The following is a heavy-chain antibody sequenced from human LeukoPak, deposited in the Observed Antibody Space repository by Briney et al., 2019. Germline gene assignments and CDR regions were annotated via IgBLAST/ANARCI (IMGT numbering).Heavy chain of an antibody. Sequence: GGSLRLSCAASGFTFSSYAMSWVLQAPGKGLEWVSAISGSGGSTYYADSVEGRFTISRDNSKNTLYLQMNSLRAEDTAVYYCAKGTVGANIAAAGIDYWGQGTLVTVSS. CDR3: AKGTVGANIAAAGIDY. J-gene: IGHJ4*02. D-gene: IGHD6-13*01. CDR2: ISGSGGST. V-gene: IGHV3-23*01. CDR1: GFTFSSYA.